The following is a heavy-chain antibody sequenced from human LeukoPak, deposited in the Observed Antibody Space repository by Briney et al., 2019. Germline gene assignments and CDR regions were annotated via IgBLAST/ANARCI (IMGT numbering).Heavy chain of an antibody. CDR3: ARAGATLRDSWFDP. Sequence: ASVEVSCKASGYTFTGYYMHWVRQAPGQGLEWMGWINPNSGGTNYAQKFQGRVTMTRDTSISTAYMELSRLRSDDTAVYYCARAGATLRDSWFDPWGQGTLVTVSS. CDR1: GYTFTGYY. J-gene: IGHJ5*02. CDR2: INPNSGGT. V-gene: IGHV1-2*02. D-gene: IGHD1-26*01.